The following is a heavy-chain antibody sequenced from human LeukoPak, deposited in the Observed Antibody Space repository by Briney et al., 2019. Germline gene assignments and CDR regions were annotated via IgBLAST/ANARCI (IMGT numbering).Heavy chain of an antibody. J-gene: IGHJ4*02. V-gene: IGHV1-8*01. CDR3: ARARQYYDSSGYYYVFDY. D-gene: IGHD3-22*01. Sequence: GASVKVSCKASGCTFTSYDINWVRQATGQGLEWMGWMNPNSGNTGYAQKFQGRVTMTRNTSISTAYMELSSLGSEDTAVYYCARARQYYDSSGYYYVFDYWGQGTLVTVSS. CDR2: MNPNSGNT. CDR1: GCTFTSYD.